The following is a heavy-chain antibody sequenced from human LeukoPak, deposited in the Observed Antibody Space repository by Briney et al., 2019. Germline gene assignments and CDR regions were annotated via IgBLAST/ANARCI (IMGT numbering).Heavy chain of an antibody. CDR3: ARRDHYYYYMDV. CDR1: GGSVSSYY. V-gene: IGHV4-4*09. J-gene: IGHJ6*03. CDR2: IYTSGST. Sequence: SETLSLTCTVSGGSVSSYYWSWIRQSPGKGLEWIGYIYTSGSTNYNPSLKSRVTISADTSKNQFSLKLSSVTAADTAVYYCARRDHYYYYMDVWGKGTTVTVSS.